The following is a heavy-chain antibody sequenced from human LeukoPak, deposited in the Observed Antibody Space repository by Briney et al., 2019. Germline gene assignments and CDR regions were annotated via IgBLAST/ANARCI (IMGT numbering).Heavy chain of an antibody. J-gene: IGHJ4*02. CDR1: GGSISSSSYY. CDR2: INHSGST. V-gene: IGHV4-39*07. D-gene: IGHD3-3*01. Sequence: SETLSLTCTVSGGSISSSSYYWSWIRQPPGKGLEWIGEINHSGSTNYNPSLKSRVTISVDTSKNQFSLKLSSVTAADTAVYYCASRYYDFWSGYSVESGDYWGQGTLVTVSS. CDR3: ASRYYDFWSGYSVESGDY.